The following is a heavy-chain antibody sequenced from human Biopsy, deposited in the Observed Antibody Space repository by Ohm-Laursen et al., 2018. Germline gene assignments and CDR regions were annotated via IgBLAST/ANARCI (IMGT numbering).Heavy chain of an antibody. V-gene: IGHV3-74*03. J-gene: IGHJ4*02. Sequence: SLRLSCTAVGFTFSRSVMHWVRQAPGKGLMWVSRIHGDERSATYAEPVKGRFTISRDNAENTLHLQMNSLRAEDTAVYYCTGDSGGLGDYWGQGTLVTVSS. CDR2: IHGDERSA. CDR1: GFTFSRSV. CDR3: TGDSGGLGDY. D-gene: IGHD2-8*02.